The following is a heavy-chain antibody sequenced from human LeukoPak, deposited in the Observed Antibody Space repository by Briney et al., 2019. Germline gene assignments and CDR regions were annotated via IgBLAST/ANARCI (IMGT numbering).Heavy chain of an antibody. J-gene: IGHJ4*02. CDR2: ISSSGGST. D-gene: IGHD3-22*01. Sequence: GGSLRLSCAASGFTFSNYDVIWVRQARGEGGEWVSGISSSGGSTYHADSVKGRFTISRDNSKNTLYLQMNSLRAEDTAVYYCAKELDSSGYFDYWGQGTLVTVSS. CDR3: AKELDSSGYFDY. V-gene: IGHV3-23*01. CDR1: GFTFSNYD.